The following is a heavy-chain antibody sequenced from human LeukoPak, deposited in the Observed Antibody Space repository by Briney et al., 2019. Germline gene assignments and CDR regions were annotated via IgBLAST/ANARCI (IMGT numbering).Heavy chain of an antibody. D-gene: IGHD5-12*01. CDR2: ISNDGSNK. J-gene: IGHJ4*02. Sequence: GRSLRLSCAASGFTFSSYGLQWFRQAPDKGLEWVAAISNDGSNKYYADSVKGRFTISRDNSKNTLYLQMNSLRAEDTAVYYCAKVDIVATIDAGRLVDYWGQGTLVTVSS. V-gene: IGHV3-30*18. CDR1: GFTFSSYG. CDR3: AKVDIVATIDAGRLVDY.